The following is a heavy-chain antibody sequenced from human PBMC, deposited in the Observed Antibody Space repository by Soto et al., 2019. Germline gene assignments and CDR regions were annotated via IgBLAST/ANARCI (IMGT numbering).Heavy chain of an antibody. CDR1: EHTSTIYY. D-gene: IGHD3-9*01. V-gene: IGHV1-2*02. J-gene: IGHJ1*01. Sequence: QAHLVQSGAEVRKPGASVKVSCQALEHTSTIYYIHWVRQARGQGLEWMGWINAESGDTTYAEDFQGRVTFTRDTSTSTIHMELSRLRLDDTAMYFCATRDYDILTGYLHIWGQGTLITVSS. CDR3: ATRDYDILTGYLHI. CDR2: INAESGDT.